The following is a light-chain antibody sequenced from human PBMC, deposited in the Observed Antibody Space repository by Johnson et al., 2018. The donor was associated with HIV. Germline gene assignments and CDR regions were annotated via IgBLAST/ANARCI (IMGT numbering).Light chain of an antibody. CDR1: SSNIGNNY. Sequence: QPVLTQPPSVSAAPGQKVTISCSGSSSNIGNNYVSWYQQLPGTAPKLLIYDNNKRPSGIPDRFSDSKSGTSATLGITGLQTGDEADYYCATWDTSLSTGGVFGTGTKVTVL. V-gene: IGLV1-51*01. CDR3: ATWDTSLSTGGV. J-gene: IGLJ1*01. CDR2: DNN.